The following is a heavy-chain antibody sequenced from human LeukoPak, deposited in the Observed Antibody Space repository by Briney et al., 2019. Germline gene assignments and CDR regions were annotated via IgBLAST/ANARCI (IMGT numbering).Heavy chain of an antibody. V-gene: IGHV4-39*01. CDR3: ARHLSRKYYYDSSGPRGYFDY. Sequence: PSETLSLTCTVSGGSISSSSYYWGWLRQPPGKGLEWIGSIYYSGSTYYNPSLKSRVTISVDTSKNQFSLKLSSVTAADTAVYYCARHLSRKYYYDSSGPRGYFDYWGQGTLVTVSS. CDR2: IYYSGST. J-gene: IGHJ4*02. CDR1: GGSISSSSYY. D-gene: IGHD3-22*01.